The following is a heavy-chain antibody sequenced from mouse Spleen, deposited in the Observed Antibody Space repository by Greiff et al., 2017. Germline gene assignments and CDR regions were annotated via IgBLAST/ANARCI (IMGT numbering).Heavy chain of an antibody. CDR1: GFTFSDYG. CDR2: ISSGSSTI. CDR3: ARRDTTVGYFDV. Sequence: EVHLVESGGGLVKPGGSLKLSCAASGFTFSDYGMHWVRQAPEKGLEWVAYISSGSSTIYYADTVKGRFTISRDNAKNTLFLQMTSLRSEDTAMYYCARRDTTVGYFDVWGTGTTVTVSS. D-gene: IGHD1-1*01. J-gene: IGHJ1*03. V-gene: IGHV5-17*01.